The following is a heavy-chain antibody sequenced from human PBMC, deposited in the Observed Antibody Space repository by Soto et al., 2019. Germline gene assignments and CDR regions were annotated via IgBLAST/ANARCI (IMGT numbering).Heavy chain of an antibody. J-gene: IGHJ4*02. V-gene: IGHV3-48*01. CDR1: GFSFSSYS. CDR2: ISSTSSTI. Sequence: GGSLRLSCAASGFSFSSYSMNWVRQAPGKGLKWLSYISSTSSTIYYADSVEGRFTVSRDNSKNTLYLQMNSLRAEDTAVYYCAKFGMATTKRSPPYYIDYWGQGALVTVSS. CDR3: AKFGMATTKRSPPYYIDY. D-gene: IGHD1-1*01.